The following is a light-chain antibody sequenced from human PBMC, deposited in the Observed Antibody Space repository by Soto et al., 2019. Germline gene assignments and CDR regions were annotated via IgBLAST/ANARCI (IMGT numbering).Light chain of an antibody. V-gene: IGKV1-5*03. CDR1: QSITNW. Sequence: DIQMTQSPSTLSASVGDRLSITCRASQSITNWLAWYQQKPGKAPKLLIYKASSLQSEVPSRFSGSASGPAFTLTISGLQPDDFATYYCQQYHSYPFTFGPGTKVDIK. J-gene: IGKJ3*01. CDR3: QQYHSYPFT. CDR2: KAS.